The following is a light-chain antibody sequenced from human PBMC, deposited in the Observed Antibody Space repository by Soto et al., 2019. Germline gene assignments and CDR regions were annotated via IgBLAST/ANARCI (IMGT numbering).Light chain of an antibody. J-gene: IGKJ4*01. CDR1: QSVSSF. V-gene: IGKV3-11*01. CDR2: DAV. CDR3: QHRSNWPRLT. Sequence: EIELTQSPATLSLSPGERATLSCRASQSVSSFLVWYQQNPGQAPRLLIYDAVNRVTGIPARFSGSGSGTDFTLTISSLEPEDFAVYYCQHRSNWPRLTFGGGTKVDI.